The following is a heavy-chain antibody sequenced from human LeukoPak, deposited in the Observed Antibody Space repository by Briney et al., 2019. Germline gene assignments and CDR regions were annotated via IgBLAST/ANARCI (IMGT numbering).Heavy chain of an antibody. Sequence: SETLSLTCAVSGGSLSSGGYSWSWIRQPPGKGLEWIGYIYHSGSTYYNPSLKSRVTISVDRSKNQFSLKLSSVTAADTAVYYCARKGLGGDLFDYWGQGTLVTVSS. V-gene: IGHV4-30-2*01. D-gene: IGHD4-17*01. CDR2: IYHSGST. CDR3: ARKGLGGDLFDY. CDR1: GGSLSSGGYS. J-gene: IGHJ4*02.